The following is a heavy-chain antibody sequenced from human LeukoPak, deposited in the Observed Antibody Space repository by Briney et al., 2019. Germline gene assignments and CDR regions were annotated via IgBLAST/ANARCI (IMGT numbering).Heavy chain of an antibody. CDR1: GGSFSGYY. CDR3: ARGKRYYYGSGRFDY. CDR2: VNHSGST. V-gene: IGHV4-34*01. D-gene: IGHD3-10*01. Sequence: SETLSLTCAVYGGSFSGYYWSWIRQPPGKGLEWIGEVNHSGSTNYNPSLKSRVTISVDTSKNQFSLKLSSVTAAGTAVYYCARGKRYYYGSGRFDYWGQGTLVTVSS. J-gene: IGHJ4*02.